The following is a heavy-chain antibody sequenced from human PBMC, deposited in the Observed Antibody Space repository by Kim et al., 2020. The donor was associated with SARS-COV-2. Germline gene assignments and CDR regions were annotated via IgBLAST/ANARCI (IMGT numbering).Heavy chain of an antibody. CDR3: AKSLSGSSNYYYYMDV. CDR2: ISWNSGSI. D-gene: IGHD3-10*01. J-gene: IGHJ6*03. CDR1: GFTFGDYA. Sequence: LSLTCAASGFTFGDYAMHWVRQAPGKGLEWVSGISWNSGSIGYADSVKGRFTISRDNAKNSLYLQMNSLRAEDTALYYCAKSLSGSSNYYYYMDVWGKGTTVTVSS. V-gene: IGHV3-9*01.